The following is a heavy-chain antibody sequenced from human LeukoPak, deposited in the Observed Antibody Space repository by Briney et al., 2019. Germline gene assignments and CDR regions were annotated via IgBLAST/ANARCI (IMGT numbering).Heavy chain of an antibody. CDR3: AKDAARYCSSTSCYGFDY. Sequence: GGSLRLSCAASGFTFDDYGMHWVRQAPGKGLEWVSGISWNSGSIGYADSVKGRFTISRDNAKNSLYLQMNSLRAEVTALYYCAKDAARYCSSTSCYGFDYWGQGTLVTVSS. V-gene: IGHV3-9*01. CDR2: ISWNSGSI. D-gene: IGHD2-2*01. J-gene: IGHJ4*02. CDR1: GFTFDDYG.